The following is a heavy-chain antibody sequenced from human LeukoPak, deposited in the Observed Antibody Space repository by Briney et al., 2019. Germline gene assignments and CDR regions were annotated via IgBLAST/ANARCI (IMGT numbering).Heavy chain of an antibody. CDR1: GGSFSGYY. D-gene: IGHD3-16*01. V-gene: IGHV4-34*01. Sequence: SETLSLTCAVYGGSFSGYYWSWIRQPPGEGLEWIGEINHSGSTNYNPSRKSRVTISVDTSKNQFSLKLSSVTAADTAVYYCARGGDTAAVNSNWFDPWGQGTLVTVSS. J-gene: IGHJ5*02. CDR2: INHSGST. CDR3: ARGGDTAAVNSNWFDP.